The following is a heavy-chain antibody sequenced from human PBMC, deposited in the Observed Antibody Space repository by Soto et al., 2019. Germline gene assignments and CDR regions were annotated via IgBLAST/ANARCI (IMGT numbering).Heavy chain of an antibody. J-gene: IGHJ6*02. CDR1: GGSISIGDYY. Sequence: SETLSLTGTVSGGSISIGDYYWSWIRQPPGKGLEWIGYIYYSGSTYYNPSLKSRVTISVDTSKTQFSLKLSSVTAADTAVYYCARGGRQQLVRTDYYGMDVWGQGTTVTVSS. D-gene: IGHD6-13*01. CDR2: IYYSGST. V-gene: IGHV4-30-4*01. CDR3: ARGGRQQLVRTDYYGMDV.